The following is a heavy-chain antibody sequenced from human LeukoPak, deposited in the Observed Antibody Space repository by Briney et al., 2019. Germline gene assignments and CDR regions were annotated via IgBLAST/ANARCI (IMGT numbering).Heavy chain of an antibody. Sequence: ASVKVSCKASGYTFTGYYMHWVRQAPGQGLEWMGRINPNSGGTNYAQKFQGRVTMTRDTSISTAYMELSRLRSDDTAVYYCAREEGMRGDGFWSGEPDDYWGQGTLVTVSS. V-gene: IGHV1-2*02. J-gene: IGHJ4*02. CDR2: INPNSGGT. CDR1: GYTFTGYY. CDR3: AREEGMRGDGFWSGEPDDY. D-gene: IGHD3-3*01.